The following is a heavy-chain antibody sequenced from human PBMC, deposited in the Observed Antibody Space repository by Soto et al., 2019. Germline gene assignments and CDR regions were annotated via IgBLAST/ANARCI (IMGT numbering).Heavy chain of an antibody. CDR1: GFSFKDAW. J-gene: IGHJ5*02. D-gene: IGHD1-26*01. V-gene: IGHV3-15*05. CDR2: VKSEGDGGTT. CDR3: TVIRGWFDT. Sequence: GGSLRLSCAASGFSFKDAWMSWVRQAPGKGLEWVGRVKSEGDGGTTEYAAAVKGRVSISRDDSKNTVYLQMNSLKTEDTAVYYCTVIRGWFDTWGQGTLVTVSS.